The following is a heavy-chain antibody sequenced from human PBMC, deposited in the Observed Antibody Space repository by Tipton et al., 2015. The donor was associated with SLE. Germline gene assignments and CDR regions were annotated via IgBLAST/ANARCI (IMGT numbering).Heavy chain of an antibody. CDR2: ISSSSATT. CDR1: GFTFTTFG. CDR3: ARDASAEPYDF. V-gene: IGHV3-48*04. J-gene: IGHJ4*02. D-gene: IGHD3-10*01. Sequence: SLRLSCAASGFTFTTFGMNWFRQAPGKGLEWVSYISSSSATTYYADSVKGRFTISRDNAKNTLYLQMNSLRAEDTAVYYCARDASAEPYDFWGQGTLVTVSS.